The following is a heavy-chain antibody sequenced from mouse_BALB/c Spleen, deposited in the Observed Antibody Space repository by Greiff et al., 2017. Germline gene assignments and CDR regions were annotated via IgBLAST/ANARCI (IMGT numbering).Heavy chain of an antibody. CDR2: ISDGGSYT. CDR1: GFTFSDYY. V-gene: IGHV5-4*02. CDR3: ARGTYYAMDY. Sequence: EVKVVESGGGLVKPGGSLKLSCAASGFTFSDYYMYWVRQTPEKRLKWVATISDGGSYTYYPDSVKGRFTISRDNAKNNLYLQMSSLKSEDTAMYYCARGTYYAMDYWGQGTSVTVSS. J-gene: IGHJ4*01.